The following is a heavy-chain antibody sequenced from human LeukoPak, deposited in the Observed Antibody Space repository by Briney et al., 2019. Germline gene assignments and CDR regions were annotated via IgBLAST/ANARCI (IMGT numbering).Heavy chain of an antibody. V-gene: IGHV3-48*04. CDR1: GFTFSTYG. CDR2: ISSSGSTI. CDR3: ARSGSSGWVFFDY. Sequence: GGSLRLSCAASGFTFSTYGMHWVRQAPGKGLEWVSYISSSGSTIYYADSVKGRFTISRDNAKNSLYLQMNSLRAEDTAVYYCARSGSSGWVFFDYWGQGTLVTVSS. D-gene: IGHD6-19*01. J-gene: IGHJ4*02.